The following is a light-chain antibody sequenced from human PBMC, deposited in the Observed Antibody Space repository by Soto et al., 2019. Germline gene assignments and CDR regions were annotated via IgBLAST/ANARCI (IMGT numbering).Light chain of an antibody. J-gene: IGLJ2*01. CDR1: SSNIGAGYD. Sequence: QSVLTQPPSVSGAPGQRVTISCTGSSSNIGAGYDVHWYQQLPGTAPKLLIYGNSNRPSGVPDRVSGSKSGTSAPLAITGLQAEDEADYYCQSYDSSLSGYVVFGGGTKLTVL. V-gene: IGLV1-40*01. CDR3: QSYDSSLSGYVV. CDR2: GNS.